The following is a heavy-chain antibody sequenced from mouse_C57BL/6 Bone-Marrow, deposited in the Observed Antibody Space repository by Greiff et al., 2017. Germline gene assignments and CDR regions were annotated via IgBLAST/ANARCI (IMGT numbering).Heavy chain of an antibody. J-gene: IGHJ3*01. Sequence: VQLQQPGAELVKPGASVKMSCKASGYTFTSYWITWVKQRPGHGLEWIGDIYPGSGSTNYNEKFKSKATLTVDTSASTAYMQLSSLTSEDSAVYYCASYYYGSSQFAYWGQGTLVTVSA. D-gene: IGHD1-1*01. CDR2: IYPGSGST. CDR1: GYTFTSYW. CDR3: ASYYYGSSQFAY. V-gene: IGHV1-55*01.